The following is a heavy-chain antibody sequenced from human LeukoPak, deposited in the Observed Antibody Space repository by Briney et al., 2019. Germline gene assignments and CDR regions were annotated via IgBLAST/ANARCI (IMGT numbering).Heavy chain of an antibody. CDR2: IYYSGST. CDR3: ANFERTVAGPYNWFDP. J-gene: IGHJ5*02. CDR1: GGSISSYY. V-gene: IGHV4-59*06. D-gene: IGHD6-19*01. Sequence: SSETLSLTCTVSGGSISSYYWSWIRQHPGKGLEWIGYIYYSGSTYYNPSLKSRVTISVDTSKNQFSLKLSSVTAADTAIYYCANFERTVAGPYNWFDPWGQGTLVTVSS.